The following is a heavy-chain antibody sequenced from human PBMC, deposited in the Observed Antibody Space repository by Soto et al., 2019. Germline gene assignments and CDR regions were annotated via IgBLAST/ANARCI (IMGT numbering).Heavy chain of an antibody. J-gene: IGHJ4*02. CDR2: INVDNGDT. CDR1: GYTFTSYA. CDR3: ARDLMGATLSEY. D-gene: IGHD1-26*01. V-gene: IGHV1-3*01. Sequence: ASVKVSCKASGYTFTSYAMHWVRQAPGQRLEWMGGINVDNGDTKYSEIFQGRVTITWDTSASTAYMELSSLRSEDTAVYYCARDLMGATLSEYWGQGTLVTVSS.